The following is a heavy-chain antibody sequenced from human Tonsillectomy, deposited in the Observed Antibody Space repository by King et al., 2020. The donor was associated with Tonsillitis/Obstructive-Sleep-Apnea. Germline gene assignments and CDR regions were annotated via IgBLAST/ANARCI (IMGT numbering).Heavy chain of an antibody. CDR1: GFTFSGYG. D-gene: IGHD3-10*01. CDR2: IWYDGSHK. Sequence: VQLVESGGGVVQPGRSLRLSCAASGFTFSGYGMHWVRQAPGKGLEWVAVIWYDGSHKYYADSVRGRFTISRDNSKNTLYLQMNSLRAEDTAVFYCARDRDYGSGSFDYWGQGTLVTVSS. J-gene: IGHJ4*02. CDR3: ARDRDYGSGSFDY. V-gene: IGHV3-33*01.